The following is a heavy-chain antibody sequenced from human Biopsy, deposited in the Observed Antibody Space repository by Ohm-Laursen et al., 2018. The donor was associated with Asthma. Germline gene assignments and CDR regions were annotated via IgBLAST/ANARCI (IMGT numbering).Heavy chain of an antibody. V-gene: IGHV3-30*01. CDR1: GFSFSNFA. Sequence: SLRLSCAASGFSFSNFAIHWVRQAPGKGLEWVGVISKDASTQDYADSVKGRFTMSRDNSKNTLDLQMNSLREEDTAVYYCVRDGTDDAFYIWGQGTVVSVSS. D-gene: IGHD1-1*01. CDR2: ISKDASTQ. J-gene: IGHJ3*02. CDR3: VRDGTDDAFYI.